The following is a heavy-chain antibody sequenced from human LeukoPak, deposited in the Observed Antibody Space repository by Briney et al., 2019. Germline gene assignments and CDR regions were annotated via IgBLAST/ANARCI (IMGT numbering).Heavy chain of an antibody. CDR2: IYYSGST. CDR3: ARSEGGIVAGFDY. D-gene: IGHD6-19*01. CDR1: GGSISSGDYY. J-gene: IGHJ4*02. V-gene: IGHV4-61*08. Sequence: SETLSLTCTVSGGSISSGDYYWRWIRQPPGKGLEWVGYIYYSGSTNYNPSLKSRVTISVDTSKNQFSLKLSSVTAADTAVYYCARSEGGIVAGFDYWGQGTLVTVSS.